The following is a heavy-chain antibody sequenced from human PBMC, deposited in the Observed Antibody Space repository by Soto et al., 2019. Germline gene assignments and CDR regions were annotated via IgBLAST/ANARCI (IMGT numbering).Heavy chain of an antibody. CDR1: GGTFSSYA. CDR2: IIPIFSTA. D-gene: IGHD2-15*01. J-gene: IGHJ4*02. V-gene: IGHV1-69*12. CDR3: ARVLVRGCSGGSCYHFDY. Sequence: QVQLVQSGAEVKKPGSSVKVSCKASGGTFSSYAISWVRQAPGQGLEWMGGIIPIFSTANYAQKFQGRVTITADESTSTAYMELSSLRSEDTAVYYCARVLVRGCSGGSCYHFDYWGQGTLVTVSS.